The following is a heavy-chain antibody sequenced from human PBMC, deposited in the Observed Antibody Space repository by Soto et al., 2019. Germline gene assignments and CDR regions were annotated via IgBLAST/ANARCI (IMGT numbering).Heavy chain of an antibody. V-gene: IGHV4-59*12. J-gene: IGHJ4*02. D-gene: IGHD3-22*01. Sequence: SETLSLTCTVSGGAISSYYWGWIRQPPGKGLEWIGYIYYTGSTTYNPSLKSRVTISVDTSKNQFSLNLISVTAADTAVYYCARIMDDSSGYYLDYWGQGTLVTVS. CDR2: IYYTGST. CDR3: ARIMDDSSGYYLDY. CDR1: GGAISSYY.